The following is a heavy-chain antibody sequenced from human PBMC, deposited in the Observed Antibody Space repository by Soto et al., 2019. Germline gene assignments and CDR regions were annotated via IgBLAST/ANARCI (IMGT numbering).Heavy chain of an antibody. D-gene: IGHD2-15*01. CDR2: IIPIFGTA. J-gene: IGHJ6*02. Sequence: SVKVSCKASGGTFSSYAISWVRQAPGQGLEWMGGIIPIFGTANYAQKFQGRVTITADESTSTAYMELSSLRSEDTAVYYCAREYCSGGSCYSPYYYYGMDVWGQGTTVTVSS. CDR1: GGTFSSYA. V-gene: IGHV1-69*13. CDR3: AREYCSGGSCYSPYYYYGMDV.